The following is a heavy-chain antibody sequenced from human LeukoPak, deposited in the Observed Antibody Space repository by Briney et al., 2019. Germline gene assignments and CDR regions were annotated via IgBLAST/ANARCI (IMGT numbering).Heavy chain of an antibody. CDR3: ARAVAGTGAFDI. V-gene: IGHV1-18*01. CDR2: ISAYNGNT. CDR1: GYTFTSYG. D-gene: IGHD6-19*01. J-gene: IGHJ3*02. Sequence: ASVKVSCKASGYTFTSYGISWVRQAPGLGLEWMGWISAYNGNTNYAQKLQGRVTMTTDTSTSTAYMELRSLRSDDTAVYYCARAVAGTGAFDIWGQGTMVTVSS.